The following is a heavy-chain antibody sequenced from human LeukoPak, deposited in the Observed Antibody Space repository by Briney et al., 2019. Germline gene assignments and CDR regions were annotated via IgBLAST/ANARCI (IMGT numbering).Heavy chain of an antibody. CDR1: GFTFSSYS. Sequence: PGGSLRLSCAASGFTFSSYSMNWVRQAPGKGLKWVSSISSSSSYIYYIDSVKGRLTISRDNAKNSLFLQMSSLRAEDTAMYYCARTGYDGSGYYSDYWGQGTLVTVSS. CDR3: ARTGYDGSGYYSDY. V-gene: IGHV3-21*01. J-gene: IGHJ4*02. CDR2: ISSSSSYI. D-gene: IGHD3-22*01.